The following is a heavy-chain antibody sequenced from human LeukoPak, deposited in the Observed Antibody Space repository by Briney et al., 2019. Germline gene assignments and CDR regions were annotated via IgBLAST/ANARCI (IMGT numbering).Heavy chain of an antibody. CDR2: VSGSGGST. Sequence: GGSLRLSCAASGFTFSSYGMSWVRKSPGKGLEGVSGVSGSGGSTYYADAVKGRFTISRDNSKNTLFLHLNSLRAEHTAVYYCAKARNRNAALLDYWGQGTLVTVAS. J-gene: IGHJ4*02. CDR1: GFTFSSYG. CDR3: AKARNRNAALLDY. V-gene: IGHV3-23*01. D-gene: IGHD1-14*01.